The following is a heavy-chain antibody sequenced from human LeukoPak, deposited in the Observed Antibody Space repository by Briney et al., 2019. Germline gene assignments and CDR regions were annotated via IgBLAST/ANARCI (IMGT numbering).Heavy chain of an antibody. Sequence: GGSLRLSCAASGFTFDDYAMQWVRQAPGKGLEWVSLISGDGGSTYYADSVKGRFTISRDNSKNSLYLQMNSLRTEDTALYYCANSDREGDNFDYWGQGTLVTVSS. V-gene: IGHV3-43*02. J-gene: IGHJ4*02. CDR2: ISGDGGST. CDR1: GFTFDDYA. CDR3: ANSDREGDNFDY. D-gene: IGHD1-26*01.